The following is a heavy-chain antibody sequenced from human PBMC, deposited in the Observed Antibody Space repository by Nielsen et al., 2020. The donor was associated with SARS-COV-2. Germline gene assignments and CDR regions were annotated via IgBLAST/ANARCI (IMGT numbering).Heavy chain of an antibody. CDR1: GGSISTGGYY. Sequence: SETLSLTCTVAGGSISTGGYYWTWIRQHPGMGLEWIGYINYIGSTSYNPSLKSRVTISADTSKNRFSLELSSLTAADTAVDYCARDRRFSGYDWGRRPYYFYGLDVLRQGTTVTVSS. CDR3: ARDRRFSGYDWGRRPYYFYGLDV. D-gene: IGHD5-12*01. CDR2: INYIGST. J-gene: IGHJ6*02. V-gene: IGHV4-31*03.